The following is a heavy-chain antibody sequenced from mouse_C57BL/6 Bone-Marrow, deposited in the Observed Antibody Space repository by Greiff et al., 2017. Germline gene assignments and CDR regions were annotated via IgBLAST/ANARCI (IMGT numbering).Heavy chain of an antibody. CDR1: GFTFSSYA. D-gene: IGHD2-2*01. Sequence: VQLKESGGGLVKPGGSLKLSCAASGFTFSSYAMSWVRQTPEKRLEWVATISDGGSYTYYPDNVKGRFTISRDNAKNNLYLQMSHLKSEDTAMYYCARGGYDDLYAMDYWGQGTSVTVSS. CDR2: ISDGGSYT. CDR3: ARGGYDDLYAMDY. V-gene: IGHV5-4*01. J-gene: IGHJ4*01.